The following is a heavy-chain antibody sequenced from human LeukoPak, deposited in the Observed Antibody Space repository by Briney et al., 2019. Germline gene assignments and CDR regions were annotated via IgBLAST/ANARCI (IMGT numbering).Heavy chain of an antibody. V-gene: IGHV3-30*02. J-gene: IGHJ4*02. CDR3: AKGGNSGWNFVDY. CDR2: IRYDGIVK. CDR1: GFSFSSYG. Sequence: GGSLRLSCAASGFSFSSYGMHWVRQAPGKGLEWVAFIRYDGIVKHFADSVKGRFTISRDNAKNTLFVQMNSLRAEDTAVYYCAKGGNSGWNFVDYWGQGTLVTVSS. D-gene: IGHD6-19*01.